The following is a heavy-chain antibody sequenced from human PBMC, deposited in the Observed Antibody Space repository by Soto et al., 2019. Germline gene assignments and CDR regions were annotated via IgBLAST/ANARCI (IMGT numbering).Heavy chain of an antibody. CDR1: RYRFTNYW. V-gene: IGHV5-51*01. CDR2: IFPDDSDI. Sequence: GESLKLSCKGSRYRFTNYWIGWVRQMPGKGLVWMGIIFPDDSDIRYSPSFQGQVTISADKSISTAYLQWSSLKASDTAMYYCARWAEGVTTPHFDYWGQGTLVTVSS. D-gene: IGHD4-17*01. CDR3: ARWAEGVTTPHFDY. J-gene: IGHJ4*01.